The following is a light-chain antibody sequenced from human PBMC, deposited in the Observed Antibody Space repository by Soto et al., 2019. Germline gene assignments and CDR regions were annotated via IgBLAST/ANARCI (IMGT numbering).Light chain of an antibody. CDR2: KAS. V-gene: IGKV1-5*03. Sequence: DIPMTQSPSTLSASVGDRATITCRASQSIRVWLAWYQQKAGKAPNLLIYKASRLESGVPSRFSGSGSETEFTLTISGLQPGDAATYYCQQYNSHSLTFGQGTKVEVK. CDR1: QSIRVW. CDR3: QQYNSHSLT. J-gene: IGKJ1*01.